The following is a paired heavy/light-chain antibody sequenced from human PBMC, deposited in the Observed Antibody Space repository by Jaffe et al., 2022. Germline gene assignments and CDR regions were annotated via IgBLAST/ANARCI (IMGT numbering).Light chain of an antibody. V-gene: IGLV2-23*03. CDR1: SNDVGSHNF. CDR3: YSCATNYTFV. CDR2: EGT. J-gene: IGLJ2*01. Sequence: QSALTQPASVSGSPGQSITISCTGTSNDVGSHNFVSWYQQHPGKVPQLMIYEGTKRPSGVSNRFSASKSGNTASLTISGLQAEDEADYYCYSCATNYTFVFGGGTKLTVL.
Heavy chain of an antibody. CDR1: GDSISGGFYY. V-gene: IGHV4-61*02. CDR3: ARDSLWGELDY. D-gene: IGHD3-16*01. CDR2: IHTSGTT. Sequence: QVQLQESGPGLVKPSQTLSLTCTVSGDSISGGFYYWSWIRQPAGKGLEWIGRIHTSGTTIYNPSLESRVTISLDTPKNHFSLMLRSVTAADTAVYYCARDSLWGELDYWGQGTLATVSS. J-gene: IGHJ4*02.